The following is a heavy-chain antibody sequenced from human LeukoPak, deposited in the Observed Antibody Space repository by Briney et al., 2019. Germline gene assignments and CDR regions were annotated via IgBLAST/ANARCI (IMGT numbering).Heavy chain of an antibody. Sequence: PGGSLRLSCAASGFTFSSYAMSWVRQAPGKGLEWVSAISGSGGSAYYADSVKGRFTISRDNSKNTLYLQMNSLRAEDKAVYYCAKEQGYSYGYDYWGQGTLVTVSS. CDR3: AKEQGYSYGYDY. D-gene: IGHD5-18*01. J-gene: IGHJ4*02. CDR1: GFTFSSYA. CDR2: ISGSGGSA. V-gene: IGHV3-23*01.